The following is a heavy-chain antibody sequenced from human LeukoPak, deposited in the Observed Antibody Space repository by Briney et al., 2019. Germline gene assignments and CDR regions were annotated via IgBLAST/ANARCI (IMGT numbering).Heavy chain of an antibody. CDR2: IYTSGST. Sequence: SETLSLTCAVSGGSFSSYYWSWIRQPAGKGLEWIGRIYTSGSTNYNPSLKSRVTMSVDKSKNQVSLNLSSVTAADTAVYYCARDQVTMVRGVKDYYYYYMDVWGKGTTVTVSS. V-gene: IGHV4-4*07. D-gene: IGHD3-10*01. CDR1: GGSFSSYY. J-gene: IGHJ6*03. CDR3: ARDQVTMVRGVKDYYYYYMDV.